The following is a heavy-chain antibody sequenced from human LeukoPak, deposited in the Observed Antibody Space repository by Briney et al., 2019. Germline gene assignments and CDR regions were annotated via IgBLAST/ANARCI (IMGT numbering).Heavy chain of an antibody. CDR3: ARSSSSWYFLPADY. J-gene: IGHJ4*02. CDR2: INWNGGST. V-gene: IGHV3-20*04. Sequence: PGGSLRLSCAASGFTFDDYGMSWVRQAPGKGLEWVSGINWNGGSTGYADSVEGRFTISRNNAKNSLYLQMNSLRAEDTALYYCARSSSSWYFLPADYWGQGTLVTVSS. CDR1: GFTFDDYG. D-gene: IGHD6-13*01.